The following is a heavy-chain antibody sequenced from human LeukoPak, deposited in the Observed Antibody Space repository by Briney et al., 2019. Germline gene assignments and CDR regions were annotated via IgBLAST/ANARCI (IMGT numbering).Heavy chain of an antibody. V-gene: IGHV3-7*04. J-gene: IGHJ4*02. CDR2: IKEDGSEK. Sequence: GGSLRLSCAASGFTFTRYWMSWVRQAPGRGLEWVANIKEDGSEKDYVDSVKGRFTISRDGAKNSLHLQMNSLRAEDTAVYYCARAGYSNSCFDYWGQGTLVTVSS. CDR3: ARAGYSNSCFDY. D-gene: IGHD6-13*01. CDR1: GFTFTRYW.